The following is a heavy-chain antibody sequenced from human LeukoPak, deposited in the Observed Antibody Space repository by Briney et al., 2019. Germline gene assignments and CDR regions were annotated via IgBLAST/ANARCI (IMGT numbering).Heavy chain of an antibody. V-gene: IGHV3-74*01. CDR3: AGGGSIAVAGY. CDR2: INSDGSST. Sequence: GGSLRLSCAASGFTFSSYWMHWVRQAPGKGLVWVSRINSDGSSTNYADSVKGRFTISRGNAKNTLYLQMNSLRAEDTAVYYCAGGGSIAVAGYWGQGTLVTVSS. CDR1: GFTFSSYW. D-gene: IGHD6-19*01. J-gene: IGHJ4*02.